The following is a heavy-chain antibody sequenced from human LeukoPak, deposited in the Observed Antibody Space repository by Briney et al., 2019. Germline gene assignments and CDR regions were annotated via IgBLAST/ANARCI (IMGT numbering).Heavy chain of an antibody. CDR3: AKALYCSSTSCWDYYYMDV. CDR1: GFTFSSYS. CDR2: ISSSGSYM. D-gene: IGHD2-2*01. V-gene: IGHV3-21*04. Sequence: GGSLRLSCAASGFTFSSYSMNWVRQAPGKGLEWVSFISSSGSYMYYADSVKGRFTISRDNAKNSLYLQMNSLRAEDTAVCYCAKALYCSSTSCWDYYYMDVWGKGTTVTVSS. J-gene: IGHJ6*03.